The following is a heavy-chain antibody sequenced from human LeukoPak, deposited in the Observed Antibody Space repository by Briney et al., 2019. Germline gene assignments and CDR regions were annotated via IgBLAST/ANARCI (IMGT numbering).Heavy chain of an antibody. Sequence: ASVKVSCKAAGYTFTSYAMHWVRQAPGQRLEWMGWVNAGNGNTKYSQKFQGRVTITRDTSASTAYMELSSLRSEDTAVYYCARILWFGELGYWGQGTLVTVSS. CDR3: ARILWFGELGY. D-gene: IGHD3-10*01. CDR2: VNAGNGNT. V-gene: IGHV1-3*01. CDR1: GYTFTSYA. J-gene: IGHJ4*02.